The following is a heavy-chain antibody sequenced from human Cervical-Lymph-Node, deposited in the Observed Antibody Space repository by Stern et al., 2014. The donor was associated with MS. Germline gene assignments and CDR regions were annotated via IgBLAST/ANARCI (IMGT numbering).Heavy chain of an antibody. CDR1: GDSITSNNW. CDR3: ASQHCTTINCETYSFAS. V-gene: IGHV4-4*02. D-gene: IGHD2/OR15-2a*01. J-gene: IGHJ4*02. Sequence: QLQLQESGPGLVKPSGTLSLTCAVSGDSITSNNWWSWVRQSPGKGLEWIGEIYHLGSTNYSPSLQSRVTISADKSKNQFSLRLDSVTARDTALFSCASQHCTTINCETYSFASWGQGPLVTVPQ. CDR2: IYHLGST.